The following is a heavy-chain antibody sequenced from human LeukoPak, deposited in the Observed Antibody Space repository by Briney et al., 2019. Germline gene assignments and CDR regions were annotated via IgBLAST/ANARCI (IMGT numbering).Heavy chain of an antibody. CDR1: GDILSYYP. CDR3: ARMGVNSDNSNLSPWGFDH. J-gene: IGHJ4*02. CDR2: VIPMFGSS. V-gene: IGHV1-69*06. D-gene: IGHD3-10*01. Sequence: ASVKASCKASGDILSYYPINWVRQAPGQGLEWMGGVIPMFGSSQYAQKFQGRVTITADKSTTTYYITLTSLKSEDTALYYCARMGVNSDNSNLSPWGFDHWGQGTLVTVSS.